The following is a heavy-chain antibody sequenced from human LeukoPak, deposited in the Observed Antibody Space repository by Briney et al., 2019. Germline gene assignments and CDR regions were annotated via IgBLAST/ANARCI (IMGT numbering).Heavy chain of an antibody. CDR3: ARDPNWGIDY. J-gene: IGHJ4*02. Sequence: SVKVSCKASGYTFTSYGISWVRQAPGQGLEWMGRIIPILGIANYAQKFQGRVTITADKSTSTAYMELSSLRSEDTAVYYCARDPNWGIDYWGQGTLVTVSS. CDR2: IIPILGIA. V-gene: IGHV1-69*04. CDR1: GYTFTSYG. D-gene: IGHD7-27*01.